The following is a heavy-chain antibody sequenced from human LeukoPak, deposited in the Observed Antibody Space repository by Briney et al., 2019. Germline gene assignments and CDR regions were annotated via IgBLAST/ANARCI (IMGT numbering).Heavy chain of an antibody. V-gene: IGHV3-33*08. Sequence: GGSLRLSCAASGFSFSSNAMSWVRQAPGKGLEWVAVIWYDGGTKYYADSVKGRFTISRDNSKNTLYLQMNSLRPEDTAVYYCARASGCYDYWGQGTLVTVSS. J-gene: IGHJ4*02. CDR3: ARASGCYDY. CDR2: IWYDGGTK. CDR1: GFSFSSNA. D-gene: IGHD1-26*01.